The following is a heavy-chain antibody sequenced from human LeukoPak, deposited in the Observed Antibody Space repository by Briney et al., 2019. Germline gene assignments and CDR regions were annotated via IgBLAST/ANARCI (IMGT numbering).Heavy chain of an antibody. CDR3: ATERYSGSYFQRAFDI. Sequence: PRGSLRLSCAASGFTFLHAWMHWVRQAPGKGLEWVGRIKSKSDGGTTDYGAPVKGRFTLSRDDSKTTLYLQMNSLKTEDTAVYYCATERYSGSYFQRAFDIWGQGTMVTVSS. J-gene: IGHJ3*02. V-gene: IGHV3-15*07. CDR2: IKSKSDGGTT. D-gene: IGHD1-26*01. CDR1: GFTFLHAW.